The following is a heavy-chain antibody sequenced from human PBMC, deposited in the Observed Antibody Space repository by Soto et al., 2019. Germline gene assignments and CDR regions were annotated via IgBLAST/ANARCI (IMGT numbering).Heavy chain of an antibody. V-gene: IGHV3-23*01. CDR2: TSDSGGTT. D-gene: IGHD6-19*01. J-gene: IGHJ4*02. Sequence: EVQLLDSGGGLVHPGGSLRLSCAASGFNFGYYAMGWVRQAPGKGLEWVSVTSDSGGTTYYANSVKGRFTISRDNYKNTLYLQMNSLRAEDTAIYYCAKDATRSDGWYYFDYWGQGTLVTVSS. CDR3: AKDATRSDGWYYFDY. CDR1: GFNFGYYA.